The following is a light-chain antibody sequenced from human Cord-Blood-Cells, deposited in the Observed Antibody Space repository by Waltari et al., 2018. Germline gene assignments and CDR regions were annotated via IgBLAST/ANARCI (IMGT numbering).Light chain of an antibody. CDR3: SAWDSSLSAYV. V-gene: IGLV10-54*01. J-gene: IGLJ1*01. CDR2: RNN. Sequence: QAGLTQPPSVSKGLRQTATLTCTGNSNNVGNQGAAWLQQHQGHPPQLLSYRNNNRPSGISERLSASRSGNTASLTITGLQLEDEADYYCSAWDSSLSAYVFGTGTKVTVL. CDR1: SNNVGNQG.